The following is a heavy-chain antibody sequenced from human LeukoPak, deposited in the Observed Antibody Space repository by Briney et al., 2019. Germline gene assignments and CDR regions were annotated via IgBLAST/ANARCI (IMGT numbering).Heavy chain of an antibody. V-gene: IGHV3-21*01. J-gene: IGHJ3*02. CDR1: GFTFRNYD. Sequence: GGSLRLSCTVSGFTFRNYDMSWVRQAPGKGVEWVASISYSSSHIYHAVSVRGRFTISRDNAKNSLYLQMNGLRAEDTAVYYCARAGFTLIREDAFDIWGQGTMVTVSS. D-gene: IGHD3-22*01. CDR2: ISYSSSHI. CDR3: ARAGFTLIREDAFDI.